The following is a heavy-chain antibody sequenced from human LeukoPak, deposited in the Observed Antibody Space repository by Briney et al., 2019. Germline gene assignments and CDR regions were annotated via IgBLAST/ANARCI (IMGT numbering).Heavy chain of an antibody. CDR1: GFTFSSYA. CDR2: ICGSGCST. V-gene: IGHV3-23*01. Sequence: GGSLRLSCAASGFTFSSYAMSWVRQAPGKGLEWVSAICGSGCSTYYTDSVKGRFTISRDNSKNTLYLQMNSLRAEDTAVYYCAKVTSGYDTRDYWGQGTLVTVSS. J-gene: IGHJ4*02. D-gene: IGHD5-12*01. CDR3: AKVTSGYDTRDY.